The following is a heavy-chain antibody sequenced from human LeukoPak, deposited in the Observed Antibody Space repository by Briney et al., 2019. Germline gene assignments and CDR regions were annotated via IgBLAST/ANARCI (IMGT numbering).Heavy chain of an antibody. V-gene: IGHV1-8*01. Sequence: ASVKVSCKASGYTFTSYDINWVRQATGQGLEWMGWMNPNSGNTGYAQKFQGRVTMTRNTSISTAYMELSSLRSEDTAVYHCARVRGYSSSWYFGYYYYYMDVWGKGTTVTVSS. D-gene: IGHD6-13*01. CDR3: ARVRGYSSSWYFGYYYYYMDV. CDR2: MNPNSGNT. J-gene: IGHJ6*03. CDR1: GYTFTSYD.